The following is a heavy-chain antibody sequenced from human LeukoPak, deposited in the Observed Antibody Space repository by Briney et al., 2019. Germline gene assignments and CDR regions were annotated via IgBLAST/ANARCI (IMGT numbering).Heavy chain of an antibody. D-gene: IGHD5-12*01. V-gene: IGHV3-23*05. CDR2: IYSSGST. J-gene: IGHJ4*02. CDR3: AKDPYRASSGLVDY. Sequence: GGSLRLSCAASGFTFSSYAMSWVRQAPGKGPEWVSLIYSSGSTYYTDSVKGRFTISRDNFQNTLYLQMNSLSAEDTAVYYCAKDPYRASSGLVDYWGQGTLVTVSS. CDR1: GFTFSSYA.